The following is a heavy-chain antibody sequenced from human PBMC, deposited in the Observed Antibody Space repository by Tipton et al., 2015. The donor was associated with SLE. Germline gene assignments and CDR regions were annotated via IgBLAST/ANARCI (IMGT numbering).Heavy chain of an antibody. CDR1: GGSISSHY. J-gene: IGHJ4*02. CDR2: IYYSGSP. CDR3: ARGASGWL. Sequence: LRLSCTVSGGSISSHYWGWIRQPPGKGLEWIGSIYYSGSPYYNPSLKSRVTISVDTSKNQFSLKLSSVTAADTAVYYCARGASGWLWGQGTLVTVSS. V-gene: IGHV4-39*07. D-gene: IGHD6-19*01.